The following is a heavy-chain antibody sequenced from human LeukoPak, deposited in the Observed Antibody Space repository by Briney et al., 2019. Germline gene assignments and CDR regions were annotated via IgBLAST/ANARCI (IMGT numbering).Heavy chain of an antibody. V-gene: IGHV5-51*01. Sequence: GESLKISCQGSGYSFTSYWIGWVRQMPGKGLEWMGIIYPSDSDTRYSPSFQGQVTISADKSISTAYLQWSSLKASDTAIYYCARRGSGRQRWLDPWGQGTLVTVSS. CDR1: GYSFTSYW. D-gene: IGHD3-16*01. J-gene: IGHJ5*02. CDR2: IYPSDSDT. CDR3: ARRGSGRQRWLDP.